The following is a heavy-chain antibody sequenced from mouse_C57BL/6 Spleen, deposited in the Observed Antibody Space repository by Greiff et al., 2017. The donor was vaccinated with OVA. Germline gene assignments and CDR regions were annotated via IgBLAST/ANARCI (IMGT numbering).Heavy chain of an antibody. Sequence: QVQLKQPGAELVRPGSSVKLSCKASGYTFTSYWMHWVKQRPIQGLEWIGNIDPSDSETHYNQKFKDKATLTVDKSSSTAYMQLSSLTSEDSAVYYCARLPNWDRILGAMDYWGQGTSVTVSS. CDR1: GYTFTSYW. CDR3: ARLPNWDRILGAMDY. CDR2: IDPSDSET. D-gene: IGHD4-1*01. J-gene: IGHJ4*01. V-gene: IGHV1-52*01.